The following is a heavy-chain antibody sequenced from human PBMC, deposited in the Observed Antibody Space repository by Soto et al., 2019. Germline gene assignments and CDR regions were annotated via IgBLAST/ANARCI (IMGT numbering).Heavy chain of an antibody. CDR1: GFTFSSYG. D-gene: IGHD1-7*01. CDR2: IWYDGSNK. J-gene: IGHJ4*02. V-gene: IGHV3-33*01. Sequence: QVQLVESGGGAVQPGRSLRLSCAASGFTFSSYGMHWVRRAPGKGLEWVAIIWYDGSNKYYADSVKGRFTISRDNSKNTLYLQMNSLRAEDTAVYYCARNYRDYFDYWGQGTLVTVSS. CDR3: ARNYRDYFDY.